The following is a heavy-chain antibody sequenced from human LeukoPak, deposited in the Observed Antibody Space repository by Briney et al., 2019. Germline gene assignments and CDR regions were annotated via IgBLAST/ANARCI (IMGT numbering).Heavy chain of an antibody. Sequence: ASVKVSCKASGYTFTGYYMHWVRQAPGQGLEWMGWINPNSGVTEYAHKFQGRVTMTRDTSISTAYMDLSGLRSDGTAVYYCARGANYYDSSGPPGYWGQGALVTVSS. CDR1: GYTFTGYY. J-gene: IGHJ4*02. CDR3: ARGANYYDSSGPPGY. V-gene: IGHV1-2*02. CDR2: INPNSGVT. D-gene: IGHD3-22*01.